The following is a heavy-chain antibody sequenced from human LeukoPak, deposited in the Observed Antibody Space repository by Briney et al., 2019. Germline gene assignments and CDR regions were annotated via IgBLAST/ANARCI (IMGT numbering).Heavy chain of an antibody. CDR3: TTGVEK. V-gene: IGHV3-15*01. J-gene: IGHJ4*02. D-gene: IGHD3-3*01. Sequence: GGSLRLSCAASGFTFSDYYMTWVRQASGKGLEWVGRIKSKTDGETTDYGAPVKGRFIISREDPKNTLYLEMNSLKTEDTAVYYCTTGVEKWGQGTRVTVSS. CDR2: IKSKTDGETT. CDR1: GFTFSDYY.